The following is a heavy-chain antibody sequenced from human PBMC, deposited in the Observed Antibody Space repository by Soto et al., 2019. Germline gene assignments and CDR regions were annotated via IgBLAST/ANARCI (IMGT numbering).Heavy chain of an antibody. V-gene: IGHV3-23*01. CDR2: ISGSGGST. CDR1: GFTFSSYA. J-gene: IGHJ4*02. Sequence: PGGSLRLSCAASGFTFSSYAMSWVRQAPGKGLEWVSAISGSGGSTYYADSVKGRFTISRDNSKNTLYLQMNSLRAEDTAVYYCAKDTKQYSSGWYDYWGQGTLVTVSS. CDR3: AKDTKQYSSGWYDY. D-gene: IGHD6-19*01.